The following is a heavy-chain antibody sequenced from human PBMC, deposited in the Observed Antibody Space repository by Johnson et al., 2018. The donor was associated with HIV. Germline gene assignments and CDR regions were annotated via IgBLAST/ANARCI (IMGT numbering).Heavy chain of an antibody. Sequence: QVQLVESGGGLVKPGGSLRLSCGASGFTFSDSYMNWIRQAPGKGLEWVSYISSSDSAIWYADSVKGRFTVSRDNSKNTLYLQMNSLRAEDTAVYYCARVQWLILDAFEIWGQGTMVTVSS. J-gene: IGHJ3*02. CDR3: ARVQWLILDAFEI. V-gene: IGHV3-11*04. D-gene: IGHD6-19*01. CDR1: GFTFSDSY. CDR2: ISSSDSAI.